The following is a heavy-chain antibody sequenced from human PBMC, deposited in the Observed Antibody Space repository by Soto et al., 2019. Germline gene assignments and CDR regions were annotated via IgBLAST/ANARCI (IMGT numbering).Heavy chain of an antibody. J-gene: IGHJ5*02. CDR3: ARERSVEGHDILTGYFKPRRGWFDP. V-gene: IGHV3-33*01. Sequence: QVQLVESGGGVVQPGRSLRLSCAASGFTFSSYGMHWVRQAPGKGLEWVAVIWYDGSNKYYADSVKGRFTISRDNSKNTLYLQMNSLGAEDTAVYYCARERSVEGHDILTGYFKPRRGWFDPWGQGTLVTVSS. CDR1: GFTFSSYG. CDR2: IWYDGSNK. D-gene: IGHD3-9*01.